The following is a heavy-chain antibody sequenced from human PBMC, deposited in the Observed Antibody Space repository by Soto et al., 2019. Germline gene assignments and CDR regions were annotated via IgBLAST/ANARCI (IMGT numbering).Heavy chain of an antibody. J-gene: IGHJ4*02. CDR3: ASHIVVVTASYFDY. V-gene: IGHV3-7*01. CDR1: GFTFNTYW. Sequence: EVQLVESGGGLVQPGGSLRLTCVASGFTFNTYWMSWVRQSPGKGLEWVANIKQDGSAINYLDSLRGRFTISRDNGKNSLYLQMNSLRAEDTAVYYCASHIVVVTASYFDYWGQGTLVTVSS. D-gene: IGHD2-21*02. CDR2: IKQDGSAI.